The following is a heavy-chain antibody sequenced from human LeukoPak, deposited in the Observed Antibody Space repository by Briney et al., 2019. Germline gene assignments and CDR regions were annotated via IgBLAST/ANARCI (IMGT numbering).Heavy chain of an antibody. CDR3: ARLPYYYCMDV. J-gene: IGHJ6*02. Sequence: PSETLSLTCTVSGGSFSSYYWSWIRQPPGKGLEWIGYIYYSGSNNYNPSLKSRITLLVDTSKNQFSLKLSSVAAADTAVYYCARLPYYYCMDVWGQGTTVTVSS. CDR1: GGSFSSYY. V-gene: IGHV4-59*01. CDR2: IYYSGSN.